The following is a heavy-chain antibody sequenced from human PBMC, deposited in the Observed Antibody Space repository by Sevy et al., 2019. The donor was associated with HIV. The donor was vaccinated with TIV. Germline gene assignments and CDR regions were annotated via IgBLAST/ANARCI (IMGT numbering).Heavy chain of an antibody. CDR3: VRAMAAHDSF. Sequence: GGSLRLCCVASGFTLDSYWMSWVRQTPGKGLEWVANVKQDGSVKYYVDSVKGRFTISRDNARNLVYLQMNSLRVDDTALYYCVRAMAAHDSFWGQGTLVTVSS. V-gene: IGHV3-7*01. CDR1: GFTLDSYW. D-gene: IGHD3-10*01. CDR2: VKQDGSVK. J-gene: IGHJ4*02.